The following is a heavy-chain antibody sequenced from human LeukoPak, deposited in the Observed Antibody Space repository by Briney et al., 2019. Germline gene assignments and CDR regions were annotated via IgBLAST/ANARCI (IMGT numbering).Heavy chain of an antibody. CDR3: ARTSSSWPFDY. CDR1: GGSIRSYY. D-gene: IGHD2-2*01. V-gene: IGHV4-4*07. J-gene: IGHJ4*02. CDR2: IYASGST. Sequence: SETLTLTCTVSGGSIRSYYWSWIRQSSGKGLECIGRIYASGSTNYNPSLKSRVTMSVDTSKNQVSLKLSFVTAADTAVYYCARTSSSWPFDYWGQGTLVTVSS.